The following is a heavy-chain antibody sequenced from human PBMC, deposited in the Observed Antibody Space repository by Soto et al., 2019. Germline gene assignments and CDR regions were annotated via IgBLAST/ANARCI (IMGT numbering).Heavy chain of an antibody. J-gene: IGHJ6*02. CDR2: VSTNGRST. Sequence: PGGSLRLSCRASGLAIGNYAMNWVRQVPGRGLEWVAGVSTNGRSTYYADSVRGRFTISRDNSKITVYLQMNSLRAEDTAVYYCAKDRAFNYFYGMDVWGQGTTVTVSS. V-gene: IGHV3-23*01. CDR3: AKDRAFNYFYGMDV. CDR1: GLAIGNYA. D-gene: IGHD3-10*01.